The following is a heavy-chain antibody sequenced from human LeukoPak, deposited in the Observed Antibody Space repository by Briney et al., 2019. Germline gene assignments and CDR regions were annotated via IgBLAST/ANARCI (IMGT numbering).Heavy chain of an antibody. Sequence: SVKVSCKASGGTFSSYAISWVRQVPGQGLEWMGGIIPIFGTANYAQKFQGRVTITADESTSTAYMELSSLRSEDTAVYYCAKGWYDSSGILDYWGQGTLVTVSS. CDR2: IIPIFGTA. CDR1: GGTFSSYA. CDR3: AKGWYDSSGILDY. D-gene: IGHD3-22*01. J-gene: IGHJ4*02. V-gene: IGHV1-69*13.